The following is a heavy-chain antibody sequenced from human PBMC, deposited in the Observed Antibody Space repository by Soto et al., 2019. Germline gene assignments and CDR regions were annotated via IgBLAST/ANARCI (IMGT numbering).Heavy chain of an antibody. D-gene: IGHD5-18*01. V-gene: IGHV3-30*18. CDR1: GFTFSSYG. Sequence: GGSLRLSCAASGFTFSSYGMHWVRQAPGRGLEWVAVISYDGSNKYYADSVKGRFTISRDNSKNTLYLQMNSLRAEDTAVYYCAKGSTAGPYYYYMDVWGEGTTVTVSS. CDR3: AKGSTAGPYYYYMDV. J-gene: IGHJ6*03. CDR2: ISYDGSNK.